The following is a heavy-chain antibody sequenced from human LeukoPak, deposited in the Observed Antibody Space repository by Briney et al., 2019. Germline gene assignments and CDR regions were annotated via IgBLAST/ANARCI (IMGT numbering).Heavy chain of an antibody. CDR2: IRSSSSYI. CDR3: ASGYSGSHYSSFDY. V-gene: IGHV3-21*01. D-gene: IGHD1-26*01. Sequence: GGSLRLSCAASGFTFSIYSMSWVRQAPGKGLEWVSSIRSSSSYIYYADLVKGRFTISRENAKNSLYLQMNSLRAEDTAVYYCASGYSGSHYSSFDYWGQGTLVTVSS. J-gene: IGHJ4*02. CDR1: GFTFSIYS.